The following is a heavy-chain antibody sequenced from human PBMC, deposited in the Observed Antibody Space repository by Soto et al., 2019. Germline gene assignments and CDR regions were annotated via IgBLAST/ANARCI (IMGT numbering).Heavy chain of an antibody. CDR2: ISGSGGST. CDR3: AKAILVKTGPPLYYYYYMDV. V-gene: IGHV3-23*01. D-gene: IGHD3-16*02. CDR1: GFTFSSYA. J-gene: IGHJ6*03. Sequence: PGGSLRLSCAASGFTFSSYAMSWVRQAPGKGLEWVSAISGSGGSTYYADSVKGRFTISRDNSKNTLYLQMNSLRAEDTAVYCCAKAILVKTGPPLYYYYYMDVWGKGTTVTAP.